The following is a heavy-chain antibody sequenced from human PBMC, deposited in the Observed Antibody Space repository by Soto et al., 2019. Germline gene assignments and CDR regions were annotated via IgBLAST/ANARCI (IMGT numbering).Heavy chain of an antibody. CDR2: IKHSGST. V-gene: IGHV4-34*01. Sequence: QVQLQQWGAGLLKPSETLSLTCAVYGGSFSGYYWSWIRQPPGKGLEWIGEIKHSGSTNYNPSLKSRVTISVDTSKNQFSLKVSSVTAADTAVYYCARGAIAAAGTAGYFQHWGQGTPVTVSS. CDR3: ARGAIAAAGTAGYFQH. CDR1: GGSFSGYY. J-gene: IGHJ1*01. D-gene: IGHD6-13*01.